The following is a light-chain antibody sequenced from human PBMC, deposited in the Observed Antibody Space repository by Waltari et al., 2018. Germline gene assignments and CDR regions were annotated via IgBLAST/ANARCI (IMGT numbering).Light chain of an antibody. J-gene: IGKJ2*01. CDR3: QQLNTYPYT. Sequence: QLTQSPSSLSASVGDRVTITCRASQYINTYLAWYQLKPGKAPKLLISTSSTLQTGVPSRFSGSGSGPDFTLTITSLQPEDLATYDCQQLNTYPYTFGQGTKLEIK. CDR2: TSS. CDR1: QYINTY. V-gene: IGKV1-9*01.